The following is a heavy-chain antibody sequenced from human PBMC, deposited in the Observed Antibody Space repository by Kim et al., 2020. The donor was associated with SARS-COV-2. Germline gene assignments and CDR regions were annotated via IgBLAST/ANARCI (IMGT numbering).Heavy chain of an antibody. V-gene: IGHV3-72*01. CDR1: GFTFSDHY. J-gene: IGHJ6*02. D-gene: IGHD3-10*01. CDR2: TRNKANSYTT. CDR3: AREGVLLWFGYGMDV. Sequence: GGSLRLSCAASGFTFSDHYMDWVRQAPGKGLEWVGRTRNKANSYTTEYAASVKGRFTISRDDSKNSLYLQMNSLKTEDTAVYYCAREGVLLWFGYGMDVWGQGTTVTVSS.